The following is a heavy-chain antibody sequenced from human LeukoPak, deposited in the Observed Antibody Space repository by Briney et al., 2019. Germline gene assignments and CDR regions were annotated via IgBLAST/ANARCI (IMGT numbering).Heavy chain of an antibody. V-gene: IGHV3-21*01. CDR1: GFTFSNYN. CDR2: ITSSSTYI. J-gene: IGHJ6*03. CDR3: ASFADYGSGSYYYYMDV. Sequence: GGSLRLSCAASGFTFSNYNMNWVRQTPGKGLEWVSSITSSSTYIYYADSVKGRFTISRDNAKNSLSLQMNSLRAEDTAVYYCASFADYGSGSYYYYMDVWGKGTTVTISS. D-gene: IGHD3-10*01.